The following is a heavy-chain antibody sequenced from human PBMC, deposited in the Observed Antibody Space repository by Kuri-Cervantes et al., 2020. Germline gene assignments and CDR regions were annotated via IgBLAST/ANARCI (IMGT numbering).Heavy chain of an antibody. CDR3: ARLGIAAAGTPDDY. CDR2: IWYDGSNK. CDR1: GFTFSSYG. D-gene: IGHD6-13*01. V-gene: IGHV3-33*08. J-gene: IGHJ4*02. Sequence: SCAASGFTFSSYGMHWVRQAPGKGLEWVAVIWYDGSNKYYADSVKGRFTISRDNSKNTLYLQMNSLRAEDTAVYYCARLGIAAAGTPDDYWGQGTLVTVSS.